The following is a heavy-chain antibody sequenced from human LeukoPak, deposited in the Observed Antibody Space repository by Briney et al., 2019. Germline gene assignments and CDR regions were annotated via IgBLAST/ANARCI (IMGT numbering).Heavy chain of an antibody. CDR2: IIPIFGTA. CDR1: GGTFSSYA. J-gene: IGHJ6*03. V-gene: IGHV1-69*05. D-gene: IGHD3-10*01. CDR3: ARADYYGSGNYRYYYSMDV. Sequence: GASVKVSCKASGGTFSSYAISWVRQAPGQGLEWMGGIIPIFGTANYAQKFQGRVTITTDESTSTTYMDLSSLRSEDTAVYYCARADYYGSGNYRYYYSMDVWGKGTTVTVSS.